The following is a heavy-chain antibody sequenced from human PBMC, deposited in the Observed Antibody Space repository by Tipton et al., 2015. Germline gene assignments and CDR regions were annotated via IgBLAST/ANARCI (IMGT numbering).Heavy chain of an antibody. CDR1: GGSVSSGSYY. D-gene: IGHD6-13*01. CDR2: IYPPTST. Sequence: TLSLTCTVSGGSVSSGSYYWSWIRQPPGRALEWIGEIYPPTSTKYNPSLKSRVAMSVDMSKKRISLSLTSVTAADSAIYYCARGPAAAANSYFDIWGRGTQGTVSS. CDR3: ARGPAAAANSYFDI. J-gene: IGHJ2*01. V-gene: IGHV4-61*01.